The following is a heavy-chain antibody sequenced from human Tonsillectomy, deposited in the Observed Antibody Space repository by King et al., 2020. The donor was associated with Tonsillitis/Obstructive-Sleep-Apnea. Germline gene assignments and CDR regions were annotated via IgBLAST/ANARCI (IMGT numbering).Heavy chain of an antibody. D-gene: IGHD6-19*01. J-gene: IGHJ4*02. Sequence: VQLVESGGGLVQPGGSLRLSCAASGFTFSSYAMSWVRQAPGKGLEWVSAISGSGGSTYYADSVKGRFTISRDNSKNTLYLQMNSLRAEDTAVYYCAKDFYSSGWPYLEGHDYWGQGTLVTVSS. CDR2: ISGSGGST. CDR3: AKDFYSSGWPYLEGHDY. CDR1: GFTFSSYA. V-gene: IGHV3-23*04.